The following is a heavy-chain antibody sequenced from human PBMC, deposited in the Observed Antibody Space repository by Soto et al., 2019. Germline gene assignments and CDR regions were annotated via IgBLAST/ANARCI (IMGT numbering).Heavy chain of an antibody. V-gene: IGHV3-23*01. Sequence: EVQLLESGGGLVHPGGSLRLSCAASGFTFSSYAMNWVRQAPGQGLEWVSGITESGGSTYYADSVKGRLTISRDNSKNTLYPQMNSLRAQDTAVYYCAKGRSPPNLFDYWGQGTLVTVSS. J-gene: IGHJ4*02. CDR1: GFTFSSYA. CDR3: AKGRSPPNLFDY. CDR2: ITESGGST.